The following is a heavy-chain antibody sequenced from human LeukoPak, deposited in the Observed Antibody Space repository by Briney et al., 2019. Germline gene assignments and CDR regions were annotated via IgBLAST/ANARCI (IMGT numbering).Heavy chain of an antibody. CDR1: GFTFTSSA. CDR3: AALLTQATVEGYFDY. V-gene: IGHV1-58*02. Sequence: EASVKVSCKASGFTFTSSAMQWVRQARGQRLEWIGWIVVGSGNTNYAQKFQERVTITRDMSTSTAYMELSSLRSEDTAVYYCAALLTQATVEGYFDYWGQGTLVTVSS. D-gene: IGHD4-17*01. CDR2: IVVGSGNT. J-gene: IGHJ4*02.